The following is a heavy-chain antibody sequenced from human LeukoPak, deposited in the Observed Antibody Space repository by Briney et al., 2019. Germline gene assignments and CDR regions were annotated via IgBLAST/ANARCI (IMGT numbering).Heavy chain of an antibody. V-gene: IGHV1-18*04. CDR2: ISTYNGNT. Sequence: VASVKVSCKASVYTFISYGITWVRQPPGQGIERMAWISTYNGNTNYAQNLQGRVTMTTDTSTSTAYMELRSLRSDDTAVYYCARGGRLGELFSPDYWGQGTLVTVSS. D-gene: IGHD3-16*01. CDR3: ARGGRLGELFSPDY. J-gene: IGHJ4*02. CDR1: VYTFISYG.